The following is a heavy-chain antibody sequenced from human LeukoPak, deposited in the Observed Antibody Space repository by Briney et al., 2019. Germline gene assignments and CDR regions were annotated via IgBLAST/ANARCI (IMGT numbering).Heavy chain of an antibody. J-gene: IGHJ4*02. Sequence: GSLRLSCAASGFTFSTYWMSWVRQAPGKGLEWIGHIYTSGSTDYNPSLKSRVTISVDTSKNQFSLKVSSVTAADTAVYYCARTYSSSSHFDYWGQGTLVTVSS. V-gene: IGHV4-4*09. CDR1: GFTFSTYW. CDR3: ARTYSSSSHFDY. CDR2: IYTSGST. D-gene: IGHD6-6*01.